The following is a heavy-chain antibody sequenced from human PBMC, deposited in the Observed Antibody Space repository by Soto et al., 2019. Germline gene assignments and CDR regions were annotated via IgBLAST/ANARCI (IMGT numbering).Heavy chain of an antibody. CDR1: EFTFSSYG. D-gene: IGHD6-6*01. Sequence: QVQLVEYGGGVVQPGRSLRLSCAASEFTFSSYGMHWVRQAPGKGLEWVAVIWYDGSNKYYADSVKGRFTISRDNSKNTLYLQMNSLRAEDTAVYYCARDRQLAGYYFDYWGQGTLVTVSS. CDR3: ARDRQLAGYYFDY. V-gene: IGHV3-33*01. CDR2: IWYDGSNK. J-gene: IGHJ4*02.